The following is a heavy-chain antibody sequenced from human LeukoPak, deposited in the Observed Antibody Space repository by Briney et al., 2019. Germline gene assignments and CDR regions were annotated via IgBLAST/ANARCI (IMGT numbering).Heavy chain of an antibody. CDR3: ARDRGTGYCASTSCFNWFDP. CDR2: IYAGGST. D-gene: IGHD2-2*01. CDR1: GGSISSGNYY. V-gene: IGHV4-61*02. J-gene: IGHJ5*02. Sequence: PSETLSLTCTVSGGSISSGNYYWSWIRQPAGKGLEWIGRIYAGGSTNYNPSLKSRVTISVDTSKSQFSLKLTSVTAADTAVYYCARDRGTGYCASTSCFNWFDPWGQGTLVTVSS.